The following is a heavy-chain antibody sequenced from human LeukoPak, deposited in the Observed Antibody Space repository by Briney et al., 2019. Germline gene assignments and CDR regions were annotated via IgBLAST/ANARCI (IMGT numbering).Heavy chain of an antibody. Sequence: SETLSLTCTVSGGSTTDYFWSWIRQPAGKGLEWIGRIYSSGSTNYNPSLKSRVTISVDTSKNQFSLKLSSVTAADTAVYYCARDRRVGFGASWFDPWGQGTLVTVSS. CDR2: IYSSGST. D-gene: IGHD3-16*01. J-gene: IGHJ5*02. V-gene: IGHV4-4*07. CDR1: GGSTTDYF. CDR3: ARDRRVGFGASWFDP.